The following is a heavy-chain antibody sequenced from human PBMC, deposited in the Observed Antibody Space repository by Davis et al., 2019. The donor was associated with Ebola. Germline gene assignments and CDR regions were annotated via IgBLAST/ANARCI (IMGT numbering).Heavy chain of an antibody. Sequence: GESLKISCKASGYSFTSYWISWVRQMPGKGLEWMGRIDPSDSYTNYSPSFQGHVTISADKSISTAYMQWSSLKASDTAMYYCARREQLVRERIYYYYYGMDVWGQGTTVTVSS. CDR2: IDPSDSYT. V-gene: IGHV5-10-1*01. D-gene: IGHD6-6*01. CDR3: ARREQLVRERIYYYYYGMDV. J-gene: IGHJ6*02. CDR1: GYSFTSYW.